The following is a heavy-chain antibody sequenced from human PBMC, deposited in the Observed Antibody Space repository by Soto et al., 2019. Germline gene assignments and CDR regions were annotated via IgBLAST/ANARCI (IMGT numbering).Heavy chain of an antibody. Sequence: TLSLTCTVSGGSVNSGTDYWSWIRQPPGKGLEWIGYTSNSGSAKCNPSLKSRVTITTDTSTNHFSLKLTSVTAADTAVYYCAREGSHSAYNFAIGIQLWSFDRWGQGLPVTVSS. CDR2: TSNSGSA. V-gene: IGHV4-61*03. CDR1: GGSVNSGTDY. D-gene: IGHD1-1*01. J-gene: IGHJ5*02. CDR3: AREGSHSAYNFAIGIQLWSFDR.